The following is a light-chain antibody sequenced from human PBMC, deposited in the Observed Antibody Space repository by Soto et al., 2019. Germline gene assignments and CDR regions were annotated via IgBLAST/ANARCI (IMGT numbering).Light chain of an antibody. J-gene: IGKJ1*01. CDR1: QSVGSN. V-gene: IGKV3-15*01. CDR3: QQYNNRPPWT. CDR2: GAS. Sequence: EIVMTQSPATLSVSPGERATLSCRASQSVGSNLAWYQQKPGQAPRLLMYGASTRATGIPARFSGTGSGAEFTFTISSLQSEDFAVYYCQQYNNRPPWTFGQGTKVEIK.